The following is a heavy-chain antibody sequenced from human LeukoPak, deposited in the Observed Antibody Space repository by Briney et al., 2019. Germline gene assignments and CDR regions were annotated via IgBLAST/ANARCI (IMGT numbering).Heavy chain of an antibody. Sequence: SETLSLTCTVSGGSIYSVSYYWGWIRQPPGKGLEWIGSIYYSGSTDYNPSLKSRVNISVDTSKNQFSLKLSSVTAADTAVYYCATTSPREGGAFDIWGQGTMVTVSS. CDR2: IYYSGST. V-gene: IGHV4-39*01. CDR3: ATTSPREGGAFDI. J-gene: IGHJ3*02. CDR1: GGSIYSVSYY. D-gene: IGHD3-16*01.